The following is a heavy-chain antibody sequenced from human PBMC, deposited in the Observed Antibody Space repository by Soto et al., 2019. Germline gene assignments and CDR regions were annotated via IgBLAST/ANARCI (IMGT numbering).Heavy chain of an antibody. D-gene: IGHD2-21*02. J-gene: IGHJ6*02. Sequence: GGSLRLSCAASGFTFNNYAMNWVRQAPGKGLEWVATISATGGSTYYVDSVKGRVTISRDNAKNSLYLQMNSLRVEDTAVYYCATVTGLAYCGGDCYALYYYGMDVWGQGTTVTVSS. CDR1: GFTFNNYA. CDR2: ISATGGST. CDR3: ATVTGLAYCGGDCYALYYYGMDV. V-gene: IGHV3-23*01.